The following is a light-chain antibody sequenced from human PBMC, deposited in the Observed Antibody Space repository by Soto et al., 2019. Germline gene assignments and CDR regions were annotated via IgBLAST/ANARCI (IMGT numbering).Light chain of an antibody. V-gene: IGKV3-15*01. Sequence: LTQSPDTLSVSPGERATLSCRASETVRSNLAWYQQKPGQAPRLLIYDASTRVTGIPARFSGSGSGTEFTLTISSLQSEDFAVYYCQQYKNWPPITFGQGTRLEIK. J-gene: IGKJ5*01. CDR2: DAS. CDR3: QQYKNWPPIT. CDR1: ETVRSN.